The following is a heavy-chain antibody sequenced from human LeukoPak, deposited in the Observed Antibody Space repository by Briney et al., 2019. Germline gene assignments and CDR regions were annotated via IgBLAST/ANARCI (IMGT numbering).Heavy chain of an antibody. CDR1: GFTFSSYA. CDR3: ARDRLPSVVVVGTYYYYGMDV. V-gene: IGHV3-23*01. CDR2: ISGSGGST. Sequence: GGSLRLSCAASGFTFSSYAMSWVRQAPGKGLEWVSAISGSGGSTYYADSVKGRFTISRDNSKNTLYLQMNSLRAEDTAVYYCARDRLPSVVVVGTYYYYGMDVWGQGTTVTVSS. J-gene: IGHJ6*02. D-gene: IGHD2-15*01.